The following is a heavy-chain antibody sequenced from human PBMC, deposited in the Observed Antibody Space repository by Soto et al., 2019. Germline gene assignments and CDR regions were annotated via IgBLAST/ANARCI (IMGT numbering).Heavy chain of an antibody. Sequence: QVQLVQSGAEVKKPGASVKVSCKASGDTFTDYYIHWVRQAPGQGLEWMGTVNPSGGHTTYAQHFLGRMTMARDTSTSTPYRELTSLTSEDTAVYYCARGGHVVVVTAALDYWGEGTRVAVSS. D-gene: IGHD2-21*02. CDR1: GDTFTDYY. J-gene: IGHJ4*02. CDR3: ARGGHVVVVTAALDY. CDR2: VNPSGGHT. V-gene: IGHV1-46*01.